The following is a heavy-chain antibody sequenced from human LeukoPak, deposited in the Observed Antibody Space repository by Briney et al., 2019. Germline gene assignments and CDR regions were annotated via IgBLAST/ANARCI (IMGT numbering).Heavy chain of an antibody. Sequence: GGSLKLSCAASGFTFSSYAMSWVRQAPGKGLEWVSAISGSGGSTYYADSVKGRFTISRDNSKNTLYLQMNSLRAEDTAVYYCASPAGNYDSSGFDAFDIWGQGTMVTVSS. V-gene: IGHV3-23*01. J-gene: IGHJ3*02. D-gene: IGHD3-22*01. CDR2: ISGSGGST. CDR1: GFTFSSYA. CDR3: ASPAGNYDSSGFDAFDI.